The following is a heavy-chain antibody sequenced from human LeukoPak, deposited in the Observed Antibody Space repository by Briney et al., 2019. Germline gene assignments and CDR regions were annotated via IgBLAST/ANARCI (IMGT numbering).Heavy chain of an antibody. V-gene: IGHV4-59*12. CDR1: GGSISSYY. Sequence: SETLSLTCTVSGGSISSYYWSWIRQPPGKGLEWIGYIYYSGSTNYNPSLKSRVTISVDTSKNQFSLKLSSVTAADTAVYYCARDGGPGYYGSGSHYYYMDVWGKGTTVTISS. CDR2: IYYSGST. D-gene: IGHD3-10*01. CDR3: ARDGGPGYYGSGSHYYYMDV. J-gene: IGHJ6*03.